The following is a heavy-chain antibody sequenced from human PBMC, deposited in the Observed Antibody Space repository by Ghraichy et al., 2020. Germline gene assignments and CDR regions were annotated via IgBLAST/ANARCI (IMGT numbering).Heavy chain of an antibody. CDR3: AKESTRWLQTWVDVFDF. D-gene: IGHD5-24*01. Sequence: GGALRLSCAASGFSFSSYGMHWVRQAPGKGLEWVAVISYDGNNKFYADSVKGRFTISRDNSKNTLYLQMNNLRPEDTAVYYCAKESTRWLQTWVDVFDFWGQGTMVTVSS. CDR2: ISYDGNNK. V-gene: IGHV3-30*18. J-gene: IGHJ3*01. CDR1: GFSFSSYG.